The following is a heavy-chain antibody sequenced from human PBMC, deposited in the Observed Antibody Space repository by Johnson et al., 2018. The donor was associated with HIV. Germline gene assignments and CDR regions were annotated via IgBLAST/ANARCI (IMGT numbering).Heavy chain of an antibody. J-gene: IGHJ3*02. V-gene: IGHV3-30-3*01. CDR1: GFTFSSYA. CDR3: ARRGYSSSGGAFDI. Sequence: QVLLVESGGGVVQPGRSLRLSCAASGFTFSSYAMHWVRQAPGKGLEWVAVISYDGGNKYYADSVKGRFTISRDNSKNTLYLQMNSLGAEDTAVYYCARRGYSSSGGAFDIWGQGTMVTVSS. D-gene: IGHD6-6*01. CDR2: ISYDGGNK.